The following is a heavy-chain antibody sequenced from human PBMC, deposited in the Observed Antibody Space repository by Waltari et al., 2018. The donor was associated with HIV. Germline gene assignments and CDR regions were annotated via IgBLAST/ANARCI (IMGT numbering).Heavy chain of an antibody. D-gene: IGHD6-19*01. CDR3: ATCFSVAGMDNFDY. V-gene: IGHV3-7*01. Sequence: DVQLVQSGGGSVQTGGSLRLSCAASGLTFTKFFLSWVRRARGKGLEWGANRGRDGSEKNCGDSVKGRVTISIDKTNNALYLQVNSRRVDDTAVYYCATCFSVAGMDNFDYWGQGALVTVSS. CDR1: GLTFTKFF. CDR2: RGRDGSEK. J-gene: IGHJ4*02.